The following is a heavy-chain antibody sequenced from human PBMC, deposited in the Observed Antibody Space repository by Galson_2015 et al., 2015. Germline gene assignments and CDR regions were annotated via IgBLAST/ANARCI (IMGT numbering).Heavy chain of an antibody. CDR1: GYVFTNFF. CDR3: ARDLSGLRTSSDMGY. D-gene: IGHD6-6*01. J-gene: IGHJ4*02. CDR2: INPGGGP. V-gene: IGHV1-46*01. Sequence: SVKVSCKASGYVFTNFFVHWVRQAPGQGLEWIGLINPGGGPKYAQKFQGRITMTRDTSTTTAYMGLSSLTSEDTAVYYCARDLSGLRTSSDMGYWGQGTLVTVSS.